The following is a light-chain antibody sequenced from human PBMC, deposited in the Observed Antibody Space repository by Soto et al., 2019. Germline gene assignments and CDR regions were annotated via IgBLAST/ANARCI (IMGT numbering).Light chain of an antibody. CDR3: QQYGSSPLT. CDR2: GAS. J-gene: IGKJ4*01. Sequence: EIVLTQSPGTLSLSPGERATLSCRSSQSVSSSYLAWYQQKPGEAPRRLIYGASSRATGIPDRFSGSGSGTDFNRTVSRLETEDFAVYYCQQYGSSPLTFGGGTKVEIK. V-gene: IGKV3-20*01. CDR1: QSVSSSY.